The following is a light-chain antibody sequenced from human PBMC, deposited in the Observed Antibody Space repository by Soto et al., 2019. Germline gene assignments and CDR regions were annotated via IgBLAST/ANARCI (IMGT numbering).Light chain of an antibody. CDR3: SSYSNGSTRYG. J-gene: IGLJ1*01. Sequence: SALTQPASVSGSPRQSITISCSGTSSDIGGYEFVSWYQQHPGEAPKLMIYEVTHRPSGVSNRFSGSKSGNTASLTISGLQAEDEADYYCSSYSNGSTRYGFARGSKVTV. V-gene: IGLV2-14*01. CDR2: EVT. CDR1: SSDIGGYEF.